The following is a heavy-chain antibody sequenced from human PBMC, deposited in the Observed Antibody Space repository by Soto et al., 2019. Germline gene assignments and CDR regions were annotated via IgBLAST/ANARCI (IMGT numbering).Heavy chain of an antibody. J-gene: IGHJ3*02. CDR1: GFTFSSYA. CDR2: ISGSGGST. Sequence: GGSLRLSCAASGFTFSSYAMSWVRQAPGKGLEWVSAISGSGGSTYYADSVKGRFTISRDNAKSTLYLQMNSLRAEDTAVYYCARELHDFWSGDAFDIWGQGTMVTVSS. CDR3: ARELHDFWSGDAFDI. V-gene: IGHV3-23*01. D-gene: IGHD3-3*01.